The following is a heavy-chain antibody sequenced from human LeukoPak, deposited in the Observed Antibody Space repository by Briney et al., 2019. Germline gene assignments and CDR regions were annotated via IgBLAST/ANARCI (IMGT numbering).Heavy chain of an antibody. CDR2: INPYNGNR. CDR1: GGTFSSYA. J-gene: IGHJ4*02. D-gene: IGHD4-17*01. CDR3: AREIYGRFDY. Sequence: GASVKVSCKASGGTFSSYAISWVRQAPGQGLEWMGWINPYNGNRKYAQKFQGRVTMTTDTSTSTAYMELRSLRFDDTAVYYCAREIYGRFDYWGQGTLVT. V-gene: IGHV1-18*01.